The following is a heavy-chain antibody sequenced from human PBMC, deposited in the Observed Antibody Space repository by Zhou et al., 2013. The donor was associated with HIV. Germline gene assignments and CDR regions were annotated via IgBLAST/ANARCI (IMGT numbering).Heavy chain of an antibody. V-gene: IGHV1-18*04. CDR1: GYTFTDYY. Sequence: QVQLVQSGAEVKKPGASVRVSCKTSGYTFTDYYINWVRQAPGQGLEWLGSISSYTGDTNYAQRLQGRVTMTTDTSTSTAYMELRTLRSDDTAVYYCAREYYYDSIGYYYEDLWGQGTLVTVSS. CDR3: AREYYYDSIGYYYEDL. D-gene: IGHD3-22*01. J-gene: IGHJ4*02. CDR2: ISSYTGDT.